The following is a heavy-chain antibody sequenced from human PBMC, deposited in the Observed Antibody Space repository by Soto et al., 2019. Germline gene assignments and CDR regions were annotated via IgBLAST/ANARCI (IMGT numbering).Heavy chain of an antibody. V-gene: IGHV4-59*08. CDR2: IYYSGST. Sequence: QVQLQESGPGLVKPSETLSLTCTVSGGSISSYYRSWIRQPPGKGLEWIGYIYYSGSTNYNPSLKSRVTISVDTSKNQFSLKLSSVTAADTAVYYCARHGHYGMDVWGQRTTVTVSS. J-gene: IGHJ6*02. CDR3: ARHGHYGMDV. CDR1: GGSISSYY.